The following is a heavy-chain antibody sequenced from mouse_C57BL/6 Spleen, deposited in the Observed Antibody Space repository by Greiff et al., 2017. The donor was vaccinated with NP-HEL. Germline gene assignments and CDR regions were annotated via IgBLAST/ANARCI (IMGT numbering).Heavy chain of an antibody. Sequence: EVMLVESGGGLVKPGGSLKLSCAASGFTFSDYGMHWVRQAPEKGLEWVAYISSGSRTIYYADTVKGRFTISRDTAKNTLFLQMTSLRSEDTAMYYCARPGRAWFAYWGQGTLVTVSA. CDR1: GFTFSDYG. V-gene: IGHV5-17*01. CDR3: ARPGRAWFAY. J-gene: IGHJ3*01. D-gene: IGHD3-3*01. CDR2: ISSGSRTI.